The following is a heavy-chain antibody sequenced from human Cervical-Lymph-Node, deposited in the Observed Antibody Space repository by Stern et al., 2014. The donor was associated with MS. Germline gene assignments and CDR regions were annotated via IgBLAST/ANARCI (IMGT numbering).Heavy chain of an antibody. CDR1: GYKFTRNW. D-gene: IGHD5-18*01. CDR3: ARQVDTRMDV. V-gene: IGHV5-51*01. CDR2: FYPGDSDT. J-gene: IGHJ6*02. Sequence: EVQLVESTAEVRKRGESLKIYCKGSGYKFTRNWIGWVRQMPGKGLEWMEIFYPGDSDTRYSPSFQGQVTFSADKSISTAYLQWSSLKASDTAVYYCARQVDTRMDVWGQGTPVTVSS.